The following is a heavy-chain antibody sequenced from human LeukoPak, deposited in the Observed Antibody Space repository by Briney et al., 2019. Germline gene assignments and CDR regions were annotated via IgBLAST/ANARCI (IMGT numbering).Heavy chain of an antibody. CDR2: ISGSGGST. J-gene: IGHJ4*02. D-gene: IGHD3-10*01. CDR3: AKAARGYFDY. Sequence: GGSLRLSCAGSGVTFSGYSMNWVRQAPGKGLEWVSAISGSGGSTYYADSVKGRFTISRDNSKNTLYLQMNSLRAEDTAVYYCAKAARGYFDYWGQGTLVTVSS. CDR1: GVTFSGYS. V-gene: IGHV3-23*01.